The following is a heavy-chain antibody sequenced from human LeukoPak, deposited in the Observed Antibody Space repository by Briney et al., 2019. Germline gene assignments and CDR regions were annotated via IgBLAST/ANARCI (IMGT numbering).Heavy chain of an antibody. CDR2: ISYDGSNK. CDR1: GCTFSSYA. D-gene: IGHD3-22*01. V-gene: IGHV3-30-3*01. Sequence: GGSLRLSCAASGCTFSSYAMHWVRQAPGKGLEWVAVISYDGSNKYYADSVEGRFTISRDNSKNTLYLQMNSLRAEDTAVYYCARDQRYYYDSKDDYWGQGTLVTVSS. J-gene: IGHJ4*02. CDR3: ARDQRYYYDSKDDY.